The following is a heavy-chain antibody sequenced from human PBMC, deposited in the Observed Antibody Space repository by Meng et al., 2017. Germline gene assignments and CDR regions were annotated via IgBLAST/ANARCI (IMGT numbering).Heavy chain of an antibody. CDR1: RYPFTSYD. Sequence: QGQPVQAGPEVKKPGASVKVSCKASRYPFTSYDINWVRQATGQGLEWMGWMNPNSGNTGYAQKFQGRVTITRNTSISTAYMELSSLRSEDTAVYYCARGYYGSGLFDPWGQGTLVTVSS. J-gene: IGHJ5*02. D-gene: IGHD3-10*01. CDR3: ARGYYGSGLFDP. CDR2: MNPNSGNT. V-gene: IGHV1-8*03.